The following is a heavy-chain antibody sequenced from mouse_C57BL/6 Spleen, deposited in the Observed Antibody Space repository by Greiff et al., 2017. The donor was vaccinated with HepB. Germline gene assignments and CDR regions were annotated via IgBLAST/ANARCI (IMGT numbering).Heavy chain of an antibody. Sequence: EVKLMESGPELVKPGASVKISCKASGYSFTGYYMHWVKQSHGNILDWIGYIYPYNGVSSYNQKFKGKATLTVDKSSSTAYMELRSLTSEDSAVYYCAIPYYYGSSSFAYWGQGTLVTVSA. V-gene: IGHV1-31*01. CDR3: AIPYYYGSSSFAY. CDR1: GYSFTGYY. D-gene: IGHD1-1*01. J-gene: IGHJ3*01. CDR2: IYPYNGVS.